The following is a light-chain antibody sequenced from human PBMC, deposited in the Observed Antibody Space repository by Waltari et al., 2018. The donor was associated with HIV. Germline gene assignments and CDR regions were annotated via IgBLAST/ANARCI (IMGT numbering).Light chain of an antibody. Sequence: DIVMTQSPGFLSVAAGGGATIKCKATMSVLYEANSKNYLAWYQQKPGQPPKLLLSWSSTRESGVSARFSGSGSGTDFTLTINNVESDDAAIYFCQQFYKIPWTFGQGTKVEI. CDR1: MSVLYEANSKNY. J-gene: IGKJ1*01. V-gene: IGKV4-1*01. CDR3: QQFYKIPWT. CDR2: WSS.